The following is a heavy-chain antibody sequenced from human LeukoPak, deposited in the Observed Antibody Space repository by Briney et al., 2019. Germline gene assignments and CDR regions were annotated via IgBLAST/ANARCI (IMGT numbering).Heavy chain of an antibody. V-gene: IGHV1-18*01. J-gene: IGHJ6*02. CDR1: GYPFTRFA. D-gene: IGHD3-16*01. CDR2: ISTHSGDT. CDR3: ARNLGEEHNLYYGLDV. Sequence: ASVKVSCKASGYPFTRFAINWVRQAPGQGLEWMGWISTHSGDTKYAEKLQGRLTMTTDTSTNTAHMELRGLRSDDTAVYYCARNLGEEHNLYYGLDVWGQGTTVVVSS.